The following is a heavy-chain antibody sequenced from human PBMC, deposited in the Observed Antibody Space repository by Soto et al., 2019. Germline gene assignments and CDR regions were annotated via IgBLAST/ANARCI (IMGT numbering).Heavy chain of an antibody. CDR2: IYYSGST. CDR3: ASRYGSSFDC. V-gene: IGHV4-59*08. J-gene: IGHJ4*02. CDR1: GGSISSYY. Sequence: QVQLQESGPGLVKPSETLSLTCTVSGGSISSYYWSWIRQPPGKGLEWIGYIYYSGSTNYNPSLKSRVTIPGDTPNNQFSLKLSSVAAADAAVYYCASRYGSSFDCWGQGTLVTVSS. D-gene: IGHD3-9*01.